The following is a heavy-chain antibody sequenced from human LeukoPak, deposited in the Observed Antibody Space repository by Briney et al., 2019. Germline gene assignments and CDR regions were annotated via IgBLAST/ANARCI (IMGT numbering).Heavy chain of an antibody. J-gene: IGHJ4*02. Sequence: QPGGSLTLSCAASGFTFSSYGMHWVRQAPGKGLEWVAVIWNDGSNKYYADSVKGRFTISRDNSKNTLYLQMNSLRAEDTAVYYCATGPAGYSSKPADYWGQGPLVPVSS. D-gene: IGHD6-13*01. CDR3: ATGPAGYSSKPADY. CDR1: GFTFSSYG. V-gene: IGHV3-33*01. CDR2: IWNDGSNK.